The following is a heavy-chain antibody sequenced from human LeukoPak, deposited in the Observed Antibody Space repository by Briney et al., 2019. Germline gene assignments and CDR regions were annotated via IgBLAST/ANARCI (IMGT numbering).Heavy chain of an antibody. V-gene: IGHV3-15*01. CDR2: IKSKTDGGTT. Sequence: GGSLRLSCAASGFSFSNALMSWVRQASGKGLEWVGRIKSKTDGGTTHYAAPVKGRFTISRDDSKNMVFLQMNSLNTEDTAVYYCCRGWLDYWGQGTLVAVSS. J-gene: IGHJ4*02. CDR1: GFSFSNAL. CDR3: CRGWLDY. D-gene: IGHD2-15*01.